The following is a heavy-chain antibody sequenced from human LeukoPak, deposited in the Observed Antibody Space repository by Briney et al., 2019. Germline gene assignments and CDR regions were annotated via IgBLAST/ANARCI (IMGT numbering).Heavy chain of an antibody. V-gene: IGHV4-34*01. Sequence: SETLSLTCAVYGGSFSGYYWSWIRQPPGKGLEWIGEINHSGSTNYNPSLKSRVTISVDTSKNQFSLKLSSVTAADTAVYYCARLGWNQNYWGQGTLVTVSS. J-gene: IGHJ4*02. D-gene: IGHD1-1*01. CDR3: ARLGWNQNY. CDR2: INHSGST. CDR1: GGSFSGYY.